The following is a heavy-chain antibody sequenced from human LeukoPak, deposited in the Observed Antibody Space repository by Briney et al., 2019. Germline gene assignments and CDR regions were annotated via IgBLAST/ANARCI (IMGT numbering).Heavy chain of an antibody. V-gene: IGHV4-39*01. CDR1: GGSISSSSYY. D-gene: IGHD2-15*01. CDR2: IYYSGST. CDR3: ASGIVVVVAATYYFDY. Sequence: SETLSLTCTVSGGSISSSSYYWRWIRQPPGKGLEWIVSIYYSGSTYYNPSLKSRVTISVDTSKNQFSLKLSSVTAADTAVYYCASGIVVVVAATYYFDYWGQGTLVTVSS. J-gene: IGHJ4*02.